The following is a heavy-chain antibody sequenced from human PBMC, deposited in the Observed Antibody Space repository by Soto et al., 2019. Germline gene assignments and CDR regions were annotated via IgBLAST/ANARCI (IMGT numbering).Heavy chain of an antibody. J-gene: IGHJ5*02. CDR1: GYRFTSYW. V-gene: IGHV5-51*01. CDR2: IFPSDSDT. D-gene: IGHD3-22*01. CDR3: ARKDKSGYFNWFDP. Sequence: ISCRTSGYRFTSYWIAWVRQMPGKGLEWMGIIFPSDSDTRYSPSFQGQVTISADRSTSTVFLQWASLKASDTAVYFCARKDKSGYFNWFDPWGQGTLLTVSS.